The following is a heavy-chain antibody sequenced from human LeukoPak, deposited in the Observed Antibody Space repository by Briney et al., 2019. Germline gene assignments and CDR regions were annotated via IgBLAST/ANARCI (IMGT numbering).Heavy chain of an antibody. CDR1: GYTFTGYY. J-gene: IGHJ4*02. CDR3: ARGVVPAASADY. D-gene: IGHD2-2*01. V-gene: IGHV1-2*02. CDR2: INPNSGGT. Sequence: ASVKVSCKASGYTFTGYYMHWVRQAPGQGLEWMGWINPNSGGTNYAQKFQGRVTMTRDTSISTAYMGLRSLRSDDTAVYYCARGVVPAASADYWGQGTLVTVSS.